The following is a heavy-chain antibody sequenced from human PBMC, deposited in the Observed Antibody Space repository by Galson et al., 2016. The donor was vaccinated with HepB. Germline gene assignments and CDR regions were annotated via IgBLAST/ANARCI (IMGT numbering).Heavy chain of an antibody. CDR2: IYYSGST. CDR1: GGSIRNSRYY. J-gene: IGHJ4*02. D-gene: IGHD3-10*02. Sequence: ETLSLTCTVSGGSIRNSRYYWGWIRQPPGKGLEWIGVIYYSGSTYYNPSLKSRVTISVDTSKNHFTLKMSSVTAADSAMYYCARTGFGEVATTTSMVGYWGQGTLVTVSS. V-gene: IGHV4-39*06. CDR3: ARTGFGEVATTTSMVGY.